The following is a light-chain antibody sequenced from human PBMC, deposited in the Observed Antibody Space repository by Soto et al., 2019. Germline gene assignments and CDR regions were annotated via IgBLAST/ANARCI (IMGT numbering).Light chain of an antibody. Sequence: MTQSPSTLSASVGDRVTITCRASQSVSSNLAWYQQKPGQAPRLLIYDASTRATGIPARISGSGSGTEFTLTINSLQSEDFAVYYCQQYNHWRTFGQGTKVDIK. CDR3: QQYNHWRT. CDR2: DAS. CDR1: QSVSSN. V-gene: IGKV3-15*01. J-gene: IGKJ1*01.